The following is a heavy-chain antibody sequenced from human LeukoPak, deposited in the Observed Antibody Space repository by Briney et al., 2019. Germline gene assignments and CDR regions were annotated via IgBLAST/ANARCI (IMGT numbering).Heavy chain of an antibody. D-gene: IGHD3-10*01. CDR2: IYHSGST. J-gene: IGHJ4*02. CDR3: ARDRIGRGEYYFDY. CDR1: GGSISSSNW. Sequence: SETLSLTCAVSGGSISSSNWWSWVRQPPGKGLEWIGEIYHSGSTNYNPSLKSRVTMSVDTSKNQFSLKLSSVTAADTAVYYCARDRIGRGEYYFDYWGQGTLVTVSS. V-gene: IGHV4-4*02.